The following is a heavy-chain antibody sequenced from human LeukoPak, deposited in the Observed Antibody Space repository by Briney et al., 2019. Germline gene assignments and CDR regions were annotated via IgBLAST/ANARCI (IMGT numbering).Heavy chain of an antibody. CDR1: GFVFSYYT. J-gene: IGHJ2*01. CDR3: AQLLDDNPIRWYFAL. Sequence: GGSLRLSCEASGFVFSYYTFHWVRQAPGKGLEWVSSISGGTNNVHYADSVKGRFTVSRDNAKNSLYLQMSSLRAGDTAVYYCAQLLDDNPIRWYFALWGRGTLVTVSS. V-gene: IGHV3-21*01. CDR2: ISGGTNNV. D-gene: IGHD1-14*01.